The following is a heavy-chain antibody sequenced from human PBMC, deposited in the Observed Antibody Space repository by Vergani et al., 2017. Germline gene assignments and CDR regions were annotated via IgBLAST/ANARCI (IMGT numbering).Heavy chain of an antibody. D-gene: IGHD4-17*01. V-gene: IGHV4-34*01. CDR1: GGSFSGYY. Sequence: QVQLQQWGAGLLKPSETLSLTCAVYGGSFSGYYWSWIRQPPGKGLEWIGEINHSGSTNYNPSLKSRVTMSVDTSKNQFSLKLSSVTAADTAVYYCAKNGDYDLDYWGQGTLVTVSS. CDR2: INHSGST. CDR3: AKNGDYDLDY. J-gene: IGHJ4*02.